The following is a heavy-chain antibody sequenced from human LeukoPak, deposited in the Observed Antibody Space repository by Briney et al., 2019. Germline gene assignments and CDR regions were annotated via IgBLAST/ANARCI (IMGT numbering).Heavy chain of an antibody. D-gene: IGHD3-22*01. CDR1: GGTFISYA. CDR3: ASRLDDSSGYYGY. J-gene: IGHJ4*02. CDR2: IIPIFGTA. Sequence: GASVKVSCKASGGTFISYAISWVRQAPGQGLEWMGGIIPIFGTANYAQKFQGRVTITTDESTSTAYMELSSLRSEDTAVYYCASRLDDSSGYYGYWGQGTLVTVSS. V-gene: IGHV1-69*05.